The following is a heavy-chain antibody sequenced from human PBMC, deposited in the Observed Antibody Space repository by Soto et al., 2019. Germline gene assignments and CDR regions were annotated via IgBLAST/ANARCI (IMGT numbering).Heavy chain of an antibody. Sequence: GESLKISCKGSGYTFTSYWSGWVRQMPGKGLEWMGIIYPGDSDTRYSPSFQGQVTISADKSITTAYLQWSSLKASDTAMYYCARGGYSGDYYFDYWGQGTLVTVSS. CDR3: ARGGYSGDYYFDY. D-gene: IGHD4-4*01. J-gene: IGHJ4*02. CDR1: GYTFTSYW. CDR2: IYPGDSDT. V-gene: IGHV5-51*01.